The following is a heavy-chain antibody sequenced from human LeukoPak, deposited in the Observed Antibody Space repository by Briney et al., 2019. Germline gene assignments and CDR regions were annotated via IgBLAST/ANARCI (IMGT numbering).Heavy chain of an antibody. D-gene: IGHD3-3*01. CDR1: TFTFSRYW. Sequence: PAGGSLRLSCAASTFTFSRYWMHWVRQAPGKGLVWVSRINSDGTNTCYADSVKGRFTISRDNTKNTLYLQMNSLRTEDTAVYYCARDRAAFGVVQVGYWGQGTLVTVSS. CDR3: ARDRAAFGVVQVGY. J-gene: IGHJ4*02. V-gene: IGHV3-74*01. CDR2: INSDGTNT.